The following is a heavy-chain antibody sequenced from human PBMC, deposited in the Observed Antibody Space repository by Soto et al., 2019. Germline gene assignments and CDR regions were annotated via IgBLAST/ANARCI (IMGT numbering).Heavy chain of an antibody. CDR2: ISYDGSNK. D-gene: IGHD6-6*01. V-gene: IGHV3-30-3*01. J-gene: IGHJ4*02. CDR3: EGSSSLGKPDY. Sequence: GGSLRLSCAASGFTFSSYAMHWVRQAPGKGLEWVAVISYDGSNKYYADSVKGRFTISRDNSKNTLYLQMNSLRAEDTAVYYCEGSSSLGKPDYWGEGAMVTVSS. CDR1: GFTFSSYA.